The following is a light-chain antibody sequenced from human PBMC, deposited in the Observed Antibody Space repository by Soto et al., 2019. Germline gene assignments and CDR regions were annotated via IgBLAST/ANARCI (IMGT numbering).Light chain of an antibody. J-gene: IGKJ3*01. CDR2: AAS. CDR3: QQSYSTPFT. V-gene: IGKV1-39*01. Sequence: SQMTQSPSSLSASVGDIVTITCRASQSISSYLNWYKQKPGKAPKLLIYAASSLQSGVPSRFSVSGSGTDFTLTISSLQPEDFATYSCQQSYSTPFTFDPRTKAD. CDR1: QSISSY.